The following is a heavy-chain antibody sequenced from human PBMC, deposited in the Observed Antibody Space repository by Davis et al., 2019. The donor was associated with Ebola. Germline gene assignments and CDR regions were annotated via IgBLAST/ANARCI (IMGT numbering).Heavy chain of an antibody. D-gene: IGHD4-17*01. Sequence: GESLKISCAASGFTFTGYSMTWVRQAPGKGLEWVSGISGSGSTYYADSVKGRFTFSRDNSKNTLYLQMNSLRAEDTAVYYCAKGSLYGSRSITAGMDVWGQGTTVTVSS. V-gene: IGHV3-23*01. CDR3: AKGSLYGSRSITAGMDV. CDR1: GFTFTGYS. CDR2: ISGSGST. J-gene: IGHJ6*02.